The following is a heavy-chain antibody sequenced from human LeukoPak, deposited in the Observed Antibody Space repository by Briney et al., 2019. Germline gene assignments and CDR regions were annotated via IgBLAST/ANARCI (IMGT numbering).Heavy chain of an antibody. J-gene: IGHJ6*03. Sequence: GGTLRLSCAASGFSFSSKWMHWVRQAPGKGLMWVSRINRDGSTTRYADPVKGRFTISRDNAQNTLYLQMSSLGGEDTGVYYCASGGGYYYYYYMDVWGEGTTVTVSS. CDR2: INRDGSTT. V-gene: IGHV3-74*01. CDR1: GFSFSSKW. CDR3: ASGGGYYYYYYMDV.